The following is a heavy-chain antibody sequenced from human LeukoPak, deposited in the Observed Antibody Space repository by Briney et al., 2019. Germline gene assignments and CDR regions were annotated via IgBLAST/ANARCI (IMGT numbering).Heavy chain of an antibody. Sequence: GGPLRLSCAASGFTFSSYSMTWVRQAPGKGLEWVSSISSSSSYIYYADSVKGRFTISRDNAKNSLYLQMNSLRAEDTAVYYCATLDILTGYYAFDYWGQGTLVTVSS. CDR2: ISSSSSYI. J-gene: IGHJ4*02. D-gene: IGHD3-9*01. CDR3: ATLDILTGYYAFDY. CDR1: GFTFSSYS. V-gene: IGHV3-21*01.